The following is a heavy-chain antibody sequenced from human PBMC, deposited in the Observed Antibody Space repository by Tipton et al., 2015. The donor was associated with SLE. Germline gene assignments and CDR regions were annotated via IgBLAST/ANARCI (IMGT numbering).Heavy chain of an antibody. D-gene: IGHD5-12*01. CDR1: GASISDYY. CDR3: ARDASGYVYYYYYGMDV. J-gene: IGHJ6*02. Sequence: TLSLTCTASGASISDYYWAWNRQSPAKGLEWIGYIDYSGSVNYDPSLKSRVTISLDRSKNEFSLTLSSVTAADTAVYYCARDASGYVYYYYYGMDVWGQGTTVTVSS. CDR2: IDYSGSV. V-gene: IGHV4-59*01.